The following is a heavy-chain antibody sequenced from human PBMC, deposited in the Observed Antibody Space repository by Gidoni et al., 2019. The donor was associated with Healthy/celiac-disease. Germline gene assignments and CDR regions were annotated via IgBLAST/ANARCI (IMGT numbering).Heavy chain of an antibody. CDR2: IIPICSRA. CDR3: ERGNAKLLYETWGYFDY. CDR1: VGSFSSYA. V-gene: IGHV1-69*01. D-gene: IGHD2-2*02. J-gene: IGHJ4*02. Sequence: QVQLVQSGAEVKKPGSSVKVSCKASVGSFSSYAISWVRQAPGQGLEWMGGIIPICSRASYGQKFQGRGTITADESKGKAYMELSSMRSGDTAVYYCERGNAKLLYETWGYFDYWGQGTLVTVSS.